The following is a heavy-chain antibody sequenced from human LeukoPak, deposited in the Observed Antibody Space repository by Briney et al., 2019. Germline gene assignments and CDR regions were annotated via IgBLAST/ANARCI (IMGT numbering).Heavy chain of an antibody. CDR2: INPNSGGT. J-gene: IGHJ4*02. CDR3: ARGQLEIDSSGTFDY. V-gene: IGHV1-2*02. D-gene: IGHD6-19*01. Sequence: GASVKVSCKASGYTFTGYYLHWVRQAPGQELEWMGWINPNSGGTNYAQKFQGRVTMTRDTPISTAYMELSRLKSDDTAVYYCARGQLEIDSSGTFDYWGQGTLVTVSP. CDR1: GYTFTGYY.